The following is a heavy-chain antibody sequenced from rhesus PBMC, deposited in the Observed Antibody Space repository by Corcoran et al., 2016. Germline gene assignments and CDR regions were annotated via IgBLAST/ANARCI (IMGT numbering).Heavy chain of an antibody. CDR2: IYGGRWST. CDR1: GGSISSNY. V-gene: IGHV4-147*01. Sequence: QVQLQESGPGLVKPSETLSLTCAVSGGSISSNYWSWIRQSPGKGLEWNGYIYGGRWSTSDNPSRNRRVTSSTDTSKHQFSLKLSSVTAADTAVYYCARGPRSHNSLDVWGRGVLVTVSS. J-gene: IGHJ5-2*02. D-gene: IGHD1-44*02. CDR3: ARGPRSHNSLDV.